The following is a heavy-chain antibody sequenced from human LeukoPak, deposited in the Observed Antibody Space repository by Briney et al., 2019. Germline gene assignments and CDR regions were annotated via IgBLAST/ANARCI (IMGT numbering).Heavy chain of an antibody. J-gene: IGHJ4*02. D-gene: IGHD3-10*01. V-gene: IGHV3-23*01. CDR2: IIGSGGST. Sequence: GGSLRLSCAASGFTFSSYDMNWVRQAPGRGLEWVSAIIGSGGSTNYADSVKGRFTISRNNSKNTLYLQMSSLRADETAVYYCAKDHGGMIRGVHVFWGQGTLVTVSS. CDR1: GFTFSSYD. CDR3: AKDHGGMIRGVHVF.